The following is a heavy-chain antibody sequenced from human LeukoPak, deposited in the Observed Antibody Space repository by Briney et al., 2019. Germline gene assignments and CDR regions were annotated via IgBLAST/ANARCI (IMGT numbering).Heavy chain of an antibody. CDR1: GYTFTSYA. J-gene: IGHJ6*02. D-gene: IGHD6-13*01. Sequence: ASVKVSCKASGYTFTSYAMNWVRQAPGQGLEWMGWINTNTGNPTYAQGFTGRFVFSLDTSVSTAYLQISSLKAEDTAVYYCARGGIAAAGPGMDVWGQGTTVTVSS. CDR2: INTNTGNP. V-gene: IGHV7-4-1*02. CDR3: ARGGIAAAGPGMDV.